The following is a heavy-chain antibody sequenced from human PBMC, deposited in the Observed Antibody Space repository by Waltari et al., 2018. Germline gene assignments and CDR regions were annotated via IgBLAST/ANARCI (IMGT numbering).Heavy chain of an antibody. D-gene: IGHD3-10*01. CDR3: VRDLGGSGNSWFDA. V-gene: IGHV4-38-2*02. CDR1: SSSIRSGYF. Sequence: QVQLQESGPGLARPSETLSLTCDVSSSSIRSGYFWGWIRQPPGKGLQWIGSISHSGSTYYNPSLKSRVTLSVDTSKNQFALKVTSVTAADTATYYCVRDLGGSGNSWFDAWGQGSLVIVSS. J-gene: IGHJ5*02. CDR2: ISHSGST.